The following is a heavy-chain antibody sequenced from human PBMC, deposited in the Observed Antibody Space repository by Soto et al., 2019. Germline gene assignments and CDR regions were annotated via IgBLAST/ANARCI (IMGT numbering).Heavy chain of an antibody. CDR1: GFTVSSKY. V-gene: IGHV3-66*01. CDR2: LYSGGST. Sequence: EVQLVESGGGLVQPGGSLRLSCVASGFTVSSKYMSWVRQAPGKGLEWVSVLYSGGSTYYADSVRDRFTISRDNSRNTMYLQMSRLRGEDTAIYSCAVAPRGERLLDFDYWGRGTLVTVSS. CDR3: AVAPRGERLLDFDY. J-gene: IGHJ4*02. D-gene: IGHD6-25*01.